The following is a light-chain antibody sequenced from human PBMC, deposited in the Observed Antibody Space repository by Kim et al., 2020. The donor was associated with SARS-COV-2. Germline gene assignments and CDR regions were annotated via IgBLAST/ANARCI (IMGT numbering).Light chain of an antibody. CDR3: QTWGTGIRV. CDR2: LNSDGSH. CDR1: SGHSSYA. Sequence: GASVKLTCTLSSGHSSYAIAWHQQQPEKGPRYLMKLNSDGSHSKGDGIPDRFSGSSSGAERYLTISSLQSEDEADYYCQTWGTGIRVFGGGTQLTVL. J-gene: IGLJ3*02. V-gene: IGLV4-69*01.